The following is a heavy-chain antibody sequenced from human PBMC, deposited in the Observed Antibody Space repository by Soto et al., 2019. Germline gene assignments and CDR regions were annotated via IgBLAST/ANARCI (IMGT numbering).Heavy chain of an antibody. V-gene: IGHV1-18*01. J-gene: IGHJ4*02. Sequence: ASVKVSGKAPGYTFTSYGISWVRQAPGQGLEWMGWISAYNANTNYAQKLQGRVTMTTDTSTSTSYMELRSLRSDDTAVYFCARDRLGATGDYWGQGTLVTVSS. D-gene: IGHD1-26*01. CDR2: ISAYNANT. CDR3: ARDRLGATGDY. CDR1: GYTFTSYG.